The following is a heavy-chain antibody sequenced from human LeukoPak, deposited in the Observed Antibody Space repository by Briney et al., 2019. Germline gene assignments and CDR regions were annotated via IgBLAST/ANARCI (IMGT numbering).Heavy chain of an antibody. CDR1: EFTFSSYN. J-gene: IGHJ6*03. D-gene: IGHD6-19*01. CDR3: AKDTSSEWLAYSNYYYYYMDV. V-gene: IGHV3-48*01. CDR2: ISSSSNTI. Sequence: PGGSLRLSCAASEFTFSSYNMNWVRQAPGKGLEWVSYISSSSNTIHYADSVKGRFTISRDNAKNSLYLQMNSLIPEDTALYYCAKDTSSEWLAYSNYYYYYMDVWGKGTTVTISS.